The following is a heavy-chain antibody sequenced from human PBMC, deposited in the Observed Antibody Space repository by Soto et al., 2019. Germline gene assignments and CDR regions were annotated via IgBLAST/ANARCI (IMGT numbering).Heavy chain of an antibody. CDR3: AREHCSGGTCYFYFDY. CDR2: ISSSSRTI. J-gene: IGHJ4*02. CDR1: GFTFSGYS. V-gene: IGHV3-48*02. Sequence: GGSLRLSCAASGFTFSGYSMNWVRQAPGKGLEWVSYISSSSRTIYYADSVKGRFTISRDNAKNSLYLQLNSLRDEDTAVYYCAREHCSGGTCYFYFDYWGQGTLVTVSS. D-gene: IGHD2-15*01.